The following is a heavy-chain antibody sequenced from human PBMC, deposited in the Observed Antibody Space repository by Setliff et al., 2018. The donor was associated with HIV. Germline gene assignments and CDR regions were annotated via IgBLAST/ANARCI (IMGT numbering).Heavy chain of an antibody. CDR1: GFLFHTYW. CDR2: IKEDGSEK. CDR3: ARDVSVASFFNY. V-gene: IGHV3-7*05. J-gene: IGHJ4*02. Sequence: GGSLRLSCAASGFLFHTYWMSWVRQAPGKGLEWVANIKEDGSEKYYVDSVEGRFTISRDNAKNSLYLQMNSLRAEDTAVYYCARDVSVASFFNYWGQGTLVTVSS. D-gene: IGHD6-19*01.